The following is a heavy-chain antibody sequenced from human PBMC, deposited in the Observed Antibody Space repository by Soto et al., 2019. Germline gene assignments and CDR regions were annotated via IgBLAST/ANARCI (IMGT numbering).Heavy chain of an antibody. CDR2: IYHGGSA. V-gene: IGHV4-4*02. Sequence: QVQLRASGPGLVKPSGTLFLTCAVSSGSVNSSNWWSWVRQPPGKGLEGIGEIYHGGSANYNPSRRSRVSMSVDKSKNQVFLQLSSVTAADTAVYYCARNPAAAGTVDYWGQGTLVTGSS. CDR3: ARNPAAAGTVDY. CDR1: SGSVNSSNW. J-gene: IGHJ4*02. D-gene: IGHD6-13*01.